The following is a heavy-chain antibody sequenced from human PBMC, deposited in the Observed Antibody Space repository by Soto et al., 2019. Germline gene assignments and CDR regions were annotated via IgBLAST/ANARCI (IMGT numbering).Heavy chain of an antibody. V-gene: IGHV1-2*02. D-gene: IGHD1-1*01. CDR2: INPGSGVT. Sequence: ASVKVSCKASGYSFTKYHMHWVRQAPGQGLEWMGWINPGSGVTNQAQKFQGRVTMTRDTSITTTYMELNSLTSDDMAVYYCARVAGHKNARFDTWGQGALVTVSS. CDR1: GYSFTKYH. CDR3: ARVAGHKNARFDT. J-gene: IGHJ4*02.